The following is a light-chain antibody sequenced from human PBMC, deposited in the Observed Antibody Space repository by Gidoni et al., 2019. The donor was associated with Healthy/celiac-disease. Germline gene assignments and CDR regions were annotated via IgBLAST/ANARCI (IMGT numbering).Light chain of an antibody. CDR2: AAS. CDR1: QGISSY. V-gene: IGKV1-8*01. Sequence: IRMTQSPSSFSASTGDRVTITCRASQGISSYLAWYQQKPGKAPKLLIYAASTLQSGVPSRFSGSGSGTDFTLTISCLQSEDFATYYCQQYYSYPPLFGQGTRLEIK. J-gene: IGKJ5*01. CDR3: QQYYSYPPL.